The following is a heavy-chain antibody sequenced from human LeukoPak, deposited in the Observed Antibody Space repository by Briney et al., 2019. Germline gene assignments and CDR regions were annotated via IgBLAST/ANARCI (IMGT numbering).Heavy chain of an antibody. CDR3: AIFEGYCSSTSCYWVPFDP. D-gene: IGHD2-2*01. J-gene: IGHJ5*02. V-gene: IGHV1-69*13. CDR1: GGTFSSYA. Sequence: SVKVSCKASGGTFSSYAISWVRQAPGQGLEWMGGIIPIFGTANYAQKFQGRVTITADESTSTAYMELSSLRSEDTAVYYRAIFEGYCSSTSCYWVPFDPWGQGTLVTVSS. CDR2: IIPIFGTA.